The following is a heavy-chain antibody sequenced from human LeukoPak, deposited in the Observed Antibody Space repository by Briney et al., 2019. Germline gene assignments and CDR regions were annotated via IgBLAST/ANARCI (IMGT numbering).Heavy chain of an antibody. Sequence: PGGSLRLSCAASGFTFSTYAMSWVRQAPGKGLQWVSLISGSGDGAHYADSVKGRFTISRDNSKNTVYLQMTNLRAEDTAVYYCAKGYIQLWWFVYWGQGTLVTVSS. CDR2: ISGSGDGA. CDR1: GFTFSTYA. D-gene: IGHD2-21*01. J-gene: IGHJ4*02. CDR3: AKGYIQLWWFVY. V-gene: IGHV3-23*01.